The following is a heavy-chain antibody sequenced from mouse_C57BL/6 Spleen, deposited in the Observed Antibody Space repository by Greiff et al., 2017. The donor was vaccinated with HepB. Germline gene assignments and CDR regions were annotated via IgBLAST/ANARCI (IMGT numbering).Heavy chain of an antibody. CDR1: GYTFTSYG. J-gene: IGHJ1*03. CDR3: ARDPITAVVATYWDFDV. D-gene: IGHD1-1*01. V-gene: IGHV1-81*01. CDR2: IYPRSGNT. Sequence: VQLQQSGAELARPGASVKLSCKASGYTFTSYGISWVKQRTGQGLEWIGEIYPRSGNTYYNEKFKGKATLTADKSSSTAYMELRSLTSEDTAVYFCARDPITAVVATYWDFDVWGKGTTVTVSS.